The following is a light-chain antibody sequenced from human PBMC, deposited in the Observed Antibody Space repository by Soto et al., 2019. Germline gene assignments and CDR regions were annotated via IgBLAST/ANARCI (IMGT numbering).Light chain of an antibody. CDR1: QHISTW. V-gene: IGKV1-12*01. Sequence: DIQMTQSPSSVSASVGARVTITCRASQHISTWLAWYQQKPGNAPKLLIYAASSLKSGVPSRFSGSGSGTDFTLTISSLRPEDFATYYCQQAHSFPYTFGQGTKLEIK. J-gene: IGKJ2*01. CDR3: QQAHSFPYT. CDR2: AAS.